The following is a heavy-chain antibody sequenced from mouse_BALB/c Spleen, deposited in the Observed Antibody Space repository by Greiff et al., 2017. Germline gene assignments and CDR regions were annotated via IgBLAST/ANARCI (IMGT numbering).Heavy chain of an antibody. V-gene: IGHV5-12-1*01. Sequence: EVNVVESGGGLVKPGGSLKLSCAASGFAFSSYDMSWVRQTPEKRLEWVAYISSGGGSTYYPDTVKGRFTISRDNAKNTLYLQMSSLKSEDTAMYYCARQGYDVAWFAYWGQGTLVTVSA. J-gene: IGHJ3*01. CDR2: ISSGGGST. D-gene: IGHD2-14*01. CDR3: ARQGYDVAWFAY. CDR1: GFAFSSYD.